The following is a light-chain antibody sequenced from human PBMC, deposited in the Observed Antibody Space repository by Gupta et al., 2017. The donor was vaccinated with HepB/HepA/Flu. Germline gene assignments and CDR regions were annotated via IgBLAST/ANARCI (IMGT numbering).Light chain of an antibody. Sequence: LTQPPSVSVSPGQTARITCSGDALPKQYAYWYQQKPGQATLLVIDKDSERPSGIPERFSGSSSGTTVTLTISGVQAEDEADYYCQSADRSGTYVVFGGGTKLTVL. V-gene: IGLV3-25*03. CDR2: KDS. J-gene: IGLJ2*01. CDR1: ALPKQY. CDR3: QSADRSGTYVV.